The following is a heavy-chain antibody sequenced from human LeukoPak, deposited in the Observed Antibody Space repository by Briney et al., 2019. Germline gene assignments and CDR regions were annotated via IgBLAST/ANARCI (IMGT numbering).Heavy chain of an antibody. CDR3: ATVIVGATYYFDY. V-gene: IGHV1-24*01. CDR2: FDPEEGET. J-gene: IGHJ4*02. Sequence: ASVKVSCKVFGYTLTELSIHWVRQAPGKGLEWMGSFDPEEGETINAQKFQGRVTMTEDTSTDTAYMELSSLRSEDTAVYYCATVIVGATYYFDYWGQGTLVTVSS. CDR1: GYTLTELS. D-gene: IGHD1-26*01.